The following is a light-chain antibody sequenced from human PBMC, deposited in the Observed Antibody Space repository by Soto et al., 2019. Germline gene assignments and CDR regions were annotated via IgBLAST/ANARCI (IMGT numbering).Light chain of an antibody. CDR2: ATS. CDR3: QQGYSLPIT. Sequence: DIQVTQSPSYLSASVGDRVTITCRSSQAIFTFLNWYQQKEGKAPRFLIYATSNLQSGVPSRFSGTGSGTEFTLTISSLQPEDFATFFCQQGYSLPITFGQGTRLDIK. CDR1: QAIFTF. J-gene: IGKJ5*01. V-gene: IGKV1-39*01.